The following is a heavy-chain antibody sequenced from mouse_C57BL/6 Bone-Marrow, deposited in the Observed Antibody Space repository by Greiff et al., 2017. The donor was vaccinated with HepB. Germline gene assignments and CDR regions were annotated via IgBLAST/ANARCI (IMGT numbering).Heavy chain of an antibody. V-gene: IGHV1-81*01. J-gene: IGHJ2*01. CDR1: GYTFTSYG. Sequence: QVQLQQSGAELVRPGASVKLSCKASGYTFTSYGISWVKQRTGQGLEWIGEFYPRSGNTYYNEKFKGKATLTADKSSSTVYMELRSLTYEDSAVSVCAGGHYCDSSGNDYCDYWDQGPALSVTS. CDR3: AGGHYCDSSGNDYCDY. CDR2: FYPRSGNT. D-gene: IGHD2-13*01.